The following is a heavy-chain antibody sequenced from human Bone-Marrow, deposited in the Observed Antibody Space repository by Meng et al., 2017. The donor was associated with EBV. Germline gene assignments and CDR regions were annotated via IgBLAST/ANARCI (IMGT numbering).Heavy chain of an antibody. Sequence: GRRVESGGVFVKPGGSLRLSCAASGFTFSQDYMTWTRQVPGKGLEWVAVISYDGSNKYYADSVKGRFTISRDNSKNTLYLQMNSLRAEDTAVYYCAKDLRGLTGYFPFDYWGQGTLVTVSS. D-gene: IGHD3-9*01. CDR3: AKDLRGLTGYFPFDY. CDR1: GFTFSQDY. CDR2: ISYDGSNK. V-gene: IGHV3-30*18. J-gene: IGHJ4*02.